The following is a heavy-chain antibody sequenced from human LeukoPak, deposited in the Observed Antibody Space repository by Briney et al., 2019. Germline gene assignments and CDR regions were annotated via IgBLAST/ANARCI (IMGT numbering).Heavy chain of an antibody. CDR2: IYYSGST. CDR1: GGSISSSSYY. CDR3: ARVPGIAVAGTNY. J-gene: IGHJ4*02. Sequence: SETLSLTCTVSGGSISSSSYYWGWIRQPPGKGLEWIGSIYYSGSTYYNPSLKSRVTISVDTSKNQFSLKLSSVTAADTAVYFCARVPGIAVAGTNYWGQGTLVTVSP. D-gene: IGHD6-19*01. V-gene: IGHV4-39*07.